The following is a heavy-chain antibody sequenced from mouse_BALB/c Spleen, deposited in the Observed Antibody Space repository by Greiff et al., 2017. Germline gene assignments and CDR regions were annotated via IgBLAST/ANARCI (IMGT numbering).Heavy chain of an antibody. CDR1: GYTFTSYW. Sequence: EVQLQQSGTVLARPGASVKMSCKASGYTFTSYWMHWVKQRPGQGLEWIGAIYPGNSDTSYNQKFKGKAKLTAVTSTSTAYMELSSLTNEDSAVYYCTREGNGYDGAWFAYWGQGTLVTVSA. V-gene: IGHV1-5*01. CDR2: IYPGNSDT. CDR3: TREGNGYDGAWFAY. J-gene: IGHJ3*01. D-gene: IGHD2-2*01.